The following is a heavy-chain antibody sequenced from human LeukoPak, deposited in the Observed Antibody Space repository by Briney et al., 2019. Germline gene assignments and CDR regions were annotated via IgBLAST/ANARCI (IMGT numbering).Heavy chain of an antibody. J-gene: IGHJ4*02. Sequence: SETLSLTCTVSGYSINSGYYWVWIRQPPGKGLEWIGSIYRSGSTNYNPSLKSRVTISVDTSKNQFSLKLSSVTAADTAVYYCAYLSYDSSGYYYVYWGQGTLVTVSS. CDR2: IYRSGST. V-gene: IGHV4-38-2*02. CDR1: GYSINSGYY. D-gene: IGHD3-22*01. CDR3: AYLSYDSSGYYYVY.